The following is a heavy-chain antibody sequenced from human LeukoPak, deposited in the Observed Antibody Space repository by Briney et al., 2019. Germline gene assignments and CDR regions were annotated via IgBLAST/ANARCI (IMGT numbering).Heavy chain of an antibody. Sequence: GGSLRLSCAASGFTFSSYGMHWVRQAPGKGLEWVAFIRYDGSNEYYADSVKGRFTISRDNSKNTLYLQMNSLRAEDTAVYYCAKDSRFLEWFHIDYWGQGTLVTVSS. J-gene: IGHJ4*02. V-gene: IGHV3-30*02. D-gene: IGHD3-3*01. CDR1: GFTFSSYG. CDR2: IRYDGSNE. CDR3: AKDSRFLEWFHIDY.